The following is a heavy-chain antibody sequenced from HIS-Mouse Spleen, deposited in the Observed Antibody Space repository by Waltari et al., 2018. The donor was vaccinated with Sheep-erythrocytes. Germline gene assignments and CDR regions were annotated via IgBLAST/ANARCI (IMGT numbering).Heavy chain of an antibody. D-gene: IGHD6-19*01. V-gene: IGHV4-34*01. CDR3: ALSVDLAGAFDI. J-gene: IGHJ3*02. CDR1: GGSFRGYS. CDR2: INHSGST. Sequence: QVQLQQWGAGLLKPSETLSLTCAVYGGSFRGYSWSWIRQPPGKGLEWIGEINHSGSTNYNPSLKSRVTISVDTSKNQFSLKLSSVTAADTAVYYCALSVDLAGAFDIWGQGTMVTVSS.